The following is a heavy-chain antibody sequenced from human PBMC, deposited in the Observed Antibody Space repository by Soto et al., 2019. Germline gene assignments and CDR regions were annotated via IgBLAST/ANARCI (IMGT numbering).Heavy chain of an antibody. Sequence: GGSLRLSCAASGFTFSSYAMSWVRQAPGKGLEWVSAISGSGGSTYYADSVKGRFTISRDNSKNTLYLQMNSLRAEDTVVYYCAKDKVDDSSGLYYFDYWGQGTLVTVSS. CDR2: ISGSGGST. J-gene: IGHJ4*02. CDR3: AKDKVDDSSGLYYFDY. CDR1: GFTFSSYA. D-gene: IGHD3-22*01. V-gene: IGHV3-23*01.